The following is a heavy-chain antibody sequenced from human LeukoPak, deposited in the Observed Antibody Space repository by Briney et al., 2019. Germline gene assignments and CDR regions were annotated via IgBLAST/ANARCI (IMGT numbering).Heavy chain of an antibody. V-gene: IGHV1-2*02. J-gene: IGHJ4*02. CDR3: AREEWYCSGGSCYPETTDY. D-gene: IGHD2-15*01. Sequence: ASVKVSCKASGYTFTGYYMHWVRQAPGQRLEWMGWINPNSGGTNYAQKFQGRVTMTRDTSISTAYMELSRLRSDDTAVYYCAREEWYCSGGSCYPETTDYWGQGTLVTVSS. CDR1: GYTFTGYY. CDR2: INPNSGGT.